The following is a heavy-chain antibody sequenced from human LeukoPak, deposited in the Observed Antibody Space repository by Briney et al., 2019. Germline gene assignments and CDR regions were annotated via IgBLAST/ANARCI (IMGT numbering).Heavy chain of an antibody. J-gene: IGHJ6*02. V-gene: IGHV1-2*04. D-gene: IGHD6-6*01. Sequence: GASVKVSCKASGYTFTGYYMHWVRQAPGQGLEWMGWINPNSGGTNYAQKFQGWVTMTRDTSISTAYMELSSLRSEDTAVYYCARAPRSSSANYYYYGMDVWGQGTTVTVSS. CDR3: ARAPRSSSANYYYYGMDV. CDR1: GYTFTGYY. CDR2: INPNSGGT.